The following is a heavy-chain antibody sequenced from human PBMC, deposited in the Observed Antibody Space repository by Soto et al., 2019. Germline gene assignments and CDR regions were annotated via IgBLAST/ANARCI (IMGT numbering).Heavy chain of an antibody. V-gene: IGHV1-69*13. Sequence: SVKVSCKASGGTFSNYAINWVRQAPGQGLEWMGGIIPIFGTANYAQKFQGRVTITADESTSTAYLDLSSLRSEDTAVYYCARPVEMATISRSYLFYWGQGTLVTVSS. CDR1: GGTFSNYA. D-gene: IGHD5-12*01. CDR3: ARPVEMATISRSYLFY. CDR2: IIPIFGTA. J-gene: IGHJ4*02.